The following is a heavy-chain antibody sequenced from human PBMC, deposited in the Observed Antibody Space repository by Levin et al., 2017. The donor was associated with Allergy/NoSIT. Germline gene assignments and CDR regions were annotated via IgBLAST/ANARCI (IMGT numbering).Heavy chain of an antibody. D-gene: IGHD1-26*01. V-gene: IGHV3-15*01. Sequence: GGSLRLSCAASGFTFNNAWMSWVRQAPGKGLEWVGRIKSKTDGGTTYYAAPVKGRFTISRDDSKNTLYLQMNSLKTEDTAVYYCATVLGSYYGGGFDYWGQGTLVTVSS. CDR2: IKSKTDGGTT. CDR3: ATVLGSYYGGGFDY. CDR1: GFTFNNAW. J-gene: IGHJ4*02.